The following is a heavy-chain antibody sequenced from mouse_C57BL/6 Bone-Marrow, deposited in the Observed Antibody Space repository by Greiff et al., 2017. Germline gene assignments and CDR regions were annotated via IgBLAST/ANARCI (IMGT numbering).Heavy chain of an antibody. Sequence: VQLQQPGAELVKPGASVKLSCKASGYTFTSYWMHWVKQRPGQGLEWIGMIHPNSGSTNYNEKFKGKATLTVDKSSSTAYMQLSSLTSEDSAVYYCARWLLLYWYFDVWGTGTTVTVSS. CDR3: ARWLLLYWYFDV. D-gene: IGHD2-3*01. V-gene: IGHV1-64*01. CDR1: GYTFTSYW. J-gene: IGHJ1*03. CDR2: IHPNSGST.